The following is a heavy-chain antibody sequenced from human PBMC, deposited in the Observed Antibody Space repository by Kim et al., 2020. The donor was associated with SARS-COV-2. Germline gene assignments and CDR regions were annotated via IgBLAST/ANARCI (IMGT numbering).Heavy chain of an antibody. CDR1: GYSFTSYW. J-gene: IGHJ5*02. CDR3: ARPKAGAAAGTVWFDP. Sequence: GESLKISCKGSGYSFTSYWIGWVRQMPGKGLEWMGIIYPGDSDTRYSPSFQGQVTISADKSISTAYLQWSSLKDSDTAMYYCARPKAGAAAGTVWFDPWGQGTLVTVSS. D-gene: IGHD6-13*01. V-gene: IGHV5-51*01. CDR2: IYPGDSDT.